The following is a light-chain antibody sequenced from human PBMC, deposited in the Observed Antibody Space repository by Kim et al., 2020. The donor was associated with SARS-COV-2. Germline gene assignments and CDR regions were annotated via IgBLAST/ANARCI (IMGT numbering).Light chain of an antibody. V-gene: IGLV1-47*01. CDR1: SSNIGSNY. CDR2: RNN. J-gene: IGLJ3*02. Sequence: GQRVTISCSGSSSNIGSNYVYWYQQLPGTAPKLLIYRNNQRPSGVPDRFSGSKSGTSASLAISGLRSEDEADYYCAAWDDSLSTWVFGRGTKLTVL. CDR3: AAWDDSLSTWV.